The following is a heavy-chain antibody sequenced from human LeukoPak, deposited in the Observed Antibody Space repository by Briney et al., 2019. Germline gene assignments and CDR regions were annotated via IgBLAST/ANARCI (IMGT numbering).Heavy chain of an antibody. CDR1: GGSISSYY. V-gene: IGHV4-59*01. D-gene: IGHD3-22*01. CDR3: ARGGWRYDSSGYPLNY. Sequence: TSETLSLTCTVSGGSISSYYWSWIRQPPGKGLEWIGYIYYSGSTNYNPSLKSRVTMSVDTSKNQFSLKLSSVTAADTAVYYCARGGWRYDSSGYPLNYWGQGTLVTVSS. CDR2: IYYSGST. J-gene: IGHJ4*02.